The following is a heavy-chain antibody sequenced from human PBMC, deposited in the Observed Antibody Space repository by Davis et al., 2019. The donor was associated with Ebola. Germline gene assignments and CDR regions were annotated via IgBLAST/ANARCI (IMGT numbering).Heavy chain of an antibody. D-gene: IGHD4-17*01. V-gene: IGHV4-34*01. CDR2: INHSGST. CDR3: ARGVGERYYYGMDV. CDR1: GGSFSGYY. Sequence: MPGGSLRLSCAVYGGSFSGYYWSWIRQPPGKGLEWIGEINHSGSTNYNPSLKSRVTISVDTSKNQFSLKLSSVTAADTAVYYCARGVGERYYYGMDVWGQGTTVTVSS. J-gene: IGHJ6*02.